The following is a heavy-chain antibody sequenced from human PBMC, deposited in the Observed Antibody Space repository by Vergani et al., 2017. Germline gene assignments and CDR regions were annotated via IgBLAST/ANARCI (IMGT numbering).Heavy chain of an antibody. CDR2: IYYSGST. D-gene: IGHD5-24*01. V-gene: IGHV4-39*07. J-gene: IGHJ6*03. Sequence: QLQLQESGPGLVKPSETLSLTCTVSGGSISSSSYYWGWIRQPPGKGLEWIGSIYYSGSTYYNPSLKSRVTISVDTSKNQFSLKLSSVTAADTAVYYCARDKSRSRWAYYYMDVWGKGTTVTVSS. CDR1: GGSISSSSYY. CDR3: ARDKSRSRWAYYYMDV.